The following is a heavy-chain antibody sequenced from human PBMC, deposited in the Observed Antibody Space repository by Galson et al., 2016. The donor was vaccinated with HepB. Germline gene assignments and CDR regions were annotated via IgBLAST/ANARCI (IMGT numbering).Heavy chain of an antibody. CDR3: ARGQFGNYYYAMDV. Sequence: CAISGDSVSSNSATWNWIRQSPSRGLEWLGRTYYRSKWYNDYAVSVKSRITINPDTSKKQFSLQLNSVTPEDTAVYYCARGQFGNYYYAMDVWGQGTTVTVSS. J-gene: IGHJ6*02. D-gene: IGHD3-10*01. V-gene: IGHV6-1*01. CDR1: GDSVSSNSAT. CDR2: TYYRSKWYN.